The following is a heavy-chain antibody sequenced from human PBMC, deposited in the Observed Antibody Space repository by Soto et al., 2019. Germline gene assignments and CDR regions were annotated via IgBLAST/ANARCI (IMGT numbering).Heavy chain of an antibody. D-gene: IGHD3-16*02. J-gene: IGHJ4*02. CDR1: GGTFRNYP. Sequence: VQLVQSGPEVKKPGSSVKVSCKASGGTFRNYPINWVRQAPGQGLEWMGSIFPLTDIPDYAQNFQARLTISADTSTSTAYMELNSLTSDDTAIYFCARGPFVVLNYFQSWGQGTLVTVSS. V-gene: IGHV1-69*02. CDR2: IFPLTDIP. CDR3: ARGPFVVLNYFQS.